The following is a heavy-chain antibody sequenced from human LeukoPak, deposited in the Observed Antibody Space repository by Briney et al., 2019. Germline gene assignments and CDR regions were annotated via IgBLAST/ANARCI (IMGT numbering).Heavy chain of an antibody. CDR1: GGSISSYY. D-gene: IGHD5-24*01. CDR3: ARVITRAPYNWFDP. CDR2: IYYSGGT. Sequence: PSETLSLTCTVSGGSISSYYWSWIRQPPGKGLEWIGYIYYSGGTNYNPSLESRVTISVDTSKNQFSLKLSPVTAADTAVYYCARVITRAPYNWFDPWGQGTLVTVSS. J-gene: IGHJ5*02. V-gene: IGHV4-59*01.